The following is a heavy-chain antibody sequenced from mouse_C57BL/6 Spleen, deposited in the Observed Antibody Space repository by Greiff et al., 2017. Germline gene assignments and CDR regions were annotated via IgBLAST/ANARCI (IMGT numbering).Heavy chain of an antibody. CDR1: GYAFSSYW. J-gene: IGHJ4*01. Sequence: VKLQESGAELVKPGASVKISCKASGYAFSSYWMNWVKQRPGKGLEWIGQIYPGDGDTNYNGKFKGKATLTADKSSSTAYMQLSSLTSEDSAVXFCARDGYCAMDHWGKGTSVTVSS. CDR3: ARDGYCAMDH. D-gene: IGHD2-3*01. V-gene: IGHV1-80*01. CDR2: IYPGDGDT.